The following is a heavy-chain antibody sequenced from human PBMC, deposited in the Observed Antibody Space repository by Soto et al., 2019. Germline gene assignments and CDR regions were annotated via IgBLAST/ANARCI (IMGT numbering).Heavy chain of an antibody. D-gene: IGHD3-10*01. J-gene: IGHJ6*02. CDR2: FKWNSGDV. Sequence: GVSLRISCAASGFTFGDYAMHWVRQVPGKGLEWVSGFKWNSGDVGYADSVKGRFTISRDNAKNSLYLQMNSLRPEDTAVYYCAKDRSSGSPYYGMDFWGQGTMVTVSS. CDR1: GFTFGDYA. V-gene: IGHV3-9*01. CDR3: AKDRSSGSPYYGMDF.